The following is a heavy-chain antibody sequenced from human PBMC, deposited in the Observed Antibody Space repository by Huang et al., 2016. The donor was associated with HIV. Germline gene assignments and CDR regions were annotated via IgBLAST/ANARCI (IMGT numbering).Heavy chain of an antibody. Sequence: QLQLQESGSGLVKPSETLSLTCTVSGGSISSTSYYWGWIRQPPGKGLEWMGSIYYSGSTDYNPSLESRVTIAVDTSKNQFSLKLSSVTAADTAVYYCARHSSYLSYYYRSGNPRYYFDFWGQGTLVTVSS. CDR3: ARHSSYLSYYYRSGNPRYYFDF. D-gene: IGHD3-10*01. CDR1: GGSISSTSYY. V-gene: IGHV4-39*01. CDR2: IYYSGST. J-gene: IGHJ4*02.